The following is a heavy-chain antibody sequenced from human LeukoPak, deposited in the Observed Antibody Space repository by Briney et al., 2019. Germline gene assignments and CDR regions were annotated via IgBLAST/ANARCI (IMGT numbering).Heavy chain of an antibody. V-gene: IGHV3-7*01. D-gene: IGHD5-18*01. CDR3: ARDRAMDDY. J-gene: IGHJ4*02. CDR2: INQDGSEK. CDR1: GFTLSSYW. Sequence: GGFLRLSCAASGFTLSSYWMNWVRQAPGKRLEGVANINQDGSEKNYVDSVKGRFTISRDNVQNSLYLQMNSLRAEDTAVYYCARDRAMDDYWGQGILVTVSS.